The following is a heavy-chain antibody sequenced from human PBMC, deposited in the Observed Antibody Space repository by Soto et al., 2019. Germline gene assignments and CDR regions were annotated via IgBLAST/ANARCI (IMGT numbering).Heavy chain of an antibody. D-gene: IGHD3-10*01. V-gene: IGHV3-74*01. CDR1: GFTFSSYW. CDR2: INSDGSST. Sequence: GGSLRLSCAASGFTFSSYWMHWVRQAPGKGLVWVSRINSDGSSTSYADSVKGRFTISRDNAKNTLYLQMNSLRAEDTAVYYCAREGLLWFGESIYYYYYMDVWGKGTTVTVSS. J-gene: IGHJ6*03. CDR3: AREGLLWFGESIYYYYYMDV.